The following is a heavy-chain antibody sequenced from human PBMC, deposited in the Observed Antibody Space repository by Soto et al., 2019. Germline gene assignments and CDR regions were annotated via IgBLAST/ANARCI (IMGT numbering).Heavy chain of an antibody. Sequence: SETLSLTCTVSGGSISSYYWSWIRQPPGKGLEWIGYIHYSGSTNYNPSLKSRVSMSVDTSKNQFSLKLNSVTAADTAVYYCARGSGYCGSTSCYIFDPWGQGTLVTVSS. D-gene: IGHD2-2*01. V-gene: IGHV4-59*01. CDR1: GGSISSYY. J-gene: IGHJ5*02. CDR3: ARGSGYCGSTSCYIFDP. CDR2: IHYSGST.